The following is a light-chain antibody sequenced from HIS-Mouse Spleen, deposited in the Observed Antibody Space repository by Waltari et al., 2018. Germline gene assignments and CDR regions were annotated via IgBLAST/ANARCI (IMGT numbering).Light chain of an antibody. CDR3: SSYTSSSTYV. CDR2: DVS. J-gene: IGLJ1*01. V-gene: IGLV2-14*03. CDR1: RSDVGGYHY. Sequence: QSALTQPASVSGSPGQSITISCTGTRSDVGGYHYVSWYQQHPGKAPKLMIYDVSNRPSGVSNRFSGSKSGNTASLTISGLQAEDEADYYCSSYTSSSTYVFGTGTKVTVL.